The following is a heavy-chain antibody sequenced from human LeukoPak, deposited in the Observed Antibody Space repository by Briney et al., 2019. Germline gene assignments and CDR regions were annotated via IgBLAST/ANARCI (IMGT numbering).Heavy chain of an antibody. J-gene: IGHJ6*02. CDR3: ARTLRILWFGELLSGMDV. D-gene: IGHD3-10*01. CDR2: IYPDDSDT. Sequence: GEPLKIYCKGYGNSFTRYWIGWVRQMPGKGLEWMGIIYPDDSDTRYSPSFQGQVTISADKSISTAYLQWSSLKASDTAMYYCARTLRILWFGELLSGMDVWGQGTTVTVSS. CDR1: GNSFTRYW. V-gene: IGHV5-51*01.